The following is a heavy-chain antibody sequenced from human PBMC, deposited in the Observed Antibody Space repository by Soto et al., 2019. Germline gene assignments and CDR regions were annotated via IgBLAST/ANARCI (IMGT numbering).Heavy chain of an antibody. CDR1: GGSISSGCYY. D-gene: IGHD3-3*01. V-gene: IGHV4-31*03. CDR2: IYYSGST. J-gene: IGHJ6*03. Sequence: TSETLSLTCTVSGGSISSGCYYWSWIRQHPGRGLEWIGYIYYSGSTYYNPSLKSRVTISVDTSKNQFSLKLSSVTAADTAVYYCARGVVDFWSGYSYYYYMDVWGKGTTVTVSS. CDR3: ARGVVDFWSGYSYYYYMDV.